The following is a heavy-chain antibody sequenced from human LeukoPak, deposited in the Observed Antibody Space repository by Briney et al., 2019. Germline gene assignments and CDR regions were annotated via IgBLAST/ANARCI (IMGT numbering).Heavy chain of an antibody. CDR3: ARGEWLVRYFDL. D-gene: IGHD6-19*01. CDR1: GGSISSYY. V-gene: IGHV4-59*01. Sequence: SETLSLTCTVSGGSISSYYWSWIRQPPGKGLEWIGYIYYSGGTNYNPSLKSRVTISVDTSKNQFSLKLSSVTAADTAVYYCARGEWLVRYFDLWGRGTLVTVSS. CDR2: IYYSGGT. J-gene: IGHJ2*01.